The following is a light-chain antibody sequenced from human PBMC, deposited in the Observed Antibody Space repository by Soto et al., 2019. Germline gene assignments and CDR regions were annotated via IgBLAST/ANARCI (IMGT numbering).Light chain of an antibody. CDR3: QQRSNWPPGTT. J-gene: IGKJ5*01. CDR1: QSVLYSSDNNNY. Sequence: DIVLTQSPDSLAVSLGERAAINCKSSQSVLYSSDNNNYLAWYQQKPGQPPKLLIYWASTRESGVPDRFSGSGSGTDFTLTISSLQAEDFAVYYCQQRSNWPPGTTFGQGTRLEIK. CDR2: WAS. V-gene: IGKV4-1*01.